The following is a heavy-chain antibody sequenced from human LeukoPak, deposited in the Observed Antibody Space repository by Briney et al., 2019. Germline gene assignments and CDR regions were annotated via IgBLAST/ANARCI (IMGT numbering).Heavy chain of an antibody. Sequence: GGSLRLSCAASGFTFSRFWMTWVRQAPGKGLEWVANIKQDGSEKYYVDSVKGRFTISRDNAKNSLYLQMNSLRAEDTAVYYCARSDMDVWGKGTTVTVSS. CDR3: ARSDMDV. V-gene: IGHV3-7*01. CDR2: IKQDGSEK. CDR1: GFTFSRFW. J-gene: IGHJ6*03.